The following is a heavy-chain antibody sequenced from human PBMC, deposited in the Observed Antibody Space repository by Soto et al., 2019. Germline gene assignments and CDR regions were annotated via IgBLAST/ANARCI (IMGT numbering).Heavy chain of an antibody. D-gene: IGHD6-19*01. J-gene: IGHJ4*02. V-gene: IGHV4-4*02. CDR2: IYHSGST. CDR1: GGSISSSNW. Sequence: PSETLSLTCAVSGGSISSSNWWSWVRQPPGKGLEWIGEIYHSGSTNYNPSLKSRVTISVDKSKNQFSLKLSSVTAADTAVYYCARDGSGWYGDYFDYWGQGTLVTVSS. CDR3: ARDGSGWYGDYFDY.